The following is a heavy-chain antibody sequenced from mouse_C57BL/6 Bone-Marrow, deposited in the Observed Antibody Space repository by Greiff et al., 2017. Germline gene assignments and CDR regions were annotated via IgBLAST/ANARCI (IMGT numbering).Heavy chain of an antibody. CDR2: IHPNSGST. CDR1: GYTFTSYW. V-gene: IGHV1-64*01. Sequence: VQLQQPGAELVKPGASVKLSCKASGYTFTSYWMHWVKQRPGQGLEWIGMIHPNSGSTNYNEKFKRKATLTVDKSSSTAYMQLSRLTSEDSAVYYCARGLVRSFAYWGRGTLVTVSA. CDR3: ARGLVRSFAY. J-gene: IGHJ3*01. D-gene: IGHD1-1*01.